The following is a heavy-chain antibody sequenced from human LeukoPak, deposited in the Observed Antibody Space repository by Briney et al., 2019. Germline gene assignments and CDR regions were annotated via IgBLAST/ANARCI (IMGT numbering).Heavy chain of an antibody. D-gene: IGHD5-24*01. CDR3: ARSRDGYKRFDS. V-gene: IGHV3-23*01. CDR1: GFTFRSHA. Sequence: GGSLRLSCATSGFTFRSHAMHWVRQAPGKGLEWVSVISGSGDTTYYADSVKGRFTISRDNSKNTLYLQMNSLRAEDTAVYFCARSRDGYKRFDSWGQGTLVTVSS. CDR2: ISGSGDTT. J-gene: IGHJ4*02.